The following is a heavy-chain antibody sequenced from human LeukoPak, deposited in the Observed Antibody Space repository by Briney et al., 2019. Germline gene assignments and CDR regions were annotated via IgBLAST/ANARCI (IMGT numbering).Heavy chain of an antibody. CDR2: IYYTGST. CDR1: GASISSSHYY. V-gene: IGHV4-61*05. Sequence: SETLSLTCAVSGASISSSHYYWGWIRQPPGKGLEWIGFIYYTGSTNYNPSLKSRVTVSVDTSKNQFSLKLSSVTAADTAVYYCARHGSPRRPYAFDIWGQGTMVTVSS. J-gene: IGHJ3*02. CDR3: ARHGSPRRPYAFDI.